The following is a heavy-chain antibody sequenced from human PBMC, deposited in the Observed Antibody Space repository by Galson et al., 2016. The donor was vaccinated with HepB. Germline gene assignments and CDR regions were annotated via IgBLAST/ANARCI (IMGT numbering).Heavy chain of an antibody. CDR1: GSTLNELS. CDR3: TSAPLLPYGTNVRGWFDP. J-gene: IGHJ5*02. CDR2: FDTEDGKM. Sequence: SVKVSCKVSGSTLNELSIHWVRQAPGKGLEWMGGFDTEDGKMIYAQRFRGRVTMTEDTSTDTAYMELSSLRSEDTAIYYCTSAPLLPYGTNVRGWFDPWGQGTLVIVSS. V-gene: IGHV1-24*01. D-gene: IGHD4-17*01.